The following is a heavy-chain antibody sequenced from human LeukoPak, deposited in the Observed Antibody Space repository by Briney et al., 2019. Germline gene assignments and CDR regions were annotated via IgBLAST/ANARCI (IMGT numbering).Heavy chain of an antibody. CDR3: TTGKDIVVVVAATAFDY. CDR2: IKSKTDGGTT. D-gene: IGHD2-15*01. V-gene: IGHV3-15*01. Sequence: GGSLRLSCAASGFTFSNAWMSWVRQAPGKGLGWVGRIKSKTDGGTTDYAAPVKGRFTISRDNSKNTLYLQMNSLKTEDTAVYYCTTGKDIVVVVAATAFDYWGQGTLVTVSS. CDR1: GFTFSNAW. J-gene: IGHJ4*02.